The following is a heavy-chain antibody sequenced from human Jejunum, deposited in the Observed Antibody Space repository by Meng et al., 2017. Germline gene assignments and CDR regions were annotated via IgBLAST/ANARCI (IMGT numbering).Heavy chain of an antibody. CDR2: FTRGGTT. V-gene: IGHV4-34*02. CDR1: GGSISGYF. CDR3: ARHEVDFDN. J-gene: IGHJ4*02. Sequence: ARLQQWGAGLLKPSGPLSLTCAVYGGSISGYFWIWIRQAPGEGLEWVGEFTRGGTTNYNPSLKSRVTISADTSKNQFSLTLSSVSAADTAVYYCARHEVDFDNWGQGTLVTVSS. D-gene: IGHD1-26*01.